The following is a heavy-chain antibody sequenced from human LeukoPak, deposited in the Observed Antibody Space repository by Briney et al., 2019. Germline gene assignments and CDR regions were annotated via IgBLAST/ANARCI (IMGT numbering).Heavy chain of an antibody. Sequence: PSETLSLTCAVSGGSISSSNWWSWVRQPPGKGLEWIGEIYHSGSTNYNPSLKSRVTISVDKSKNQFSLKLSSVTAADTAVYYCARSYWTGYHHLDFWGQGTLVTVSS. CDR3: ARSYWTGYHHLDF. V-gene: IGHV4-4*02. CDR1: GGSISSSNW. D-gene: IGHD3/OR15-3a*01. J-gene: IGHJ4*02. CDR2: IYHSGST.